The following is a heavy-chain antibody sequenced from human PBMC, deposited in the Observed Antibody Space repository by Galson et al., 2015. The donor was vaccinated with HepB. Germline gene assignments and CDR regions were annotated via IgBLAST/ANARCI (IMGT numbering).Heavy chain of an antibody. CDR2: ISWNSGTI. CDR1: GFSLEHNA. CDR3: AKDMGQLLYSYYYYRMDV. D-gene: IGHD2-2*02. Sequence: SLRLSCAASGFSLEHNAMHWVRQAPGKGLEWVSGISWNSGTIGYADSVKGRFTISRDNAKNSLYLQMTSLRAEDTALYYCAKDMGQLLYSYYYYRMDVWGQGTTVIVSS. J-gene: IGHJ6*02. V-gene: IGHV3-9*01.